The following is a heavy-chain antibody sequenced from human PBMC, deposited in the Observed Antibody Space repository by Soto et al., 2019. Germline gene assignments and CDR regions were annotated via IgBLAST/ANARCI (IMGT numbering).Heavy chain of an antibody. CDR2: VSAYDGAT. D-gene: IGHD3-10*01. V-gene: IGHV1-18*01. CDR1: GYVFTGWG. J-gene: IGHJ4*02. Sequence: QVQLVQSGTEVVKPGASVRVSCKASGYVFTGWGISWVRQVPGQGLEWVGWVSAYDGATRSSEKLQGRISVTRDKSTSTVYMNLTNLRSGDAAVYYCARDRAGLLEFWGQGTLVTVSS. CDR3: ARDRAGLLEF.